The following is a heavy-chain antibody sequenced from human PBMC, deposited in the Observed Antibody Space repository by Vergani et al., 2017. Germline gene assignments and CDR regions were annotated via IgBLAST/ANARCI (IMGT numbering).Heavy chain of an antibody. D-gene: IGHD4-17*01. CDR3: ARDMTVTTGYYYYGMDV. Sequence: QVQLVQSGAEVKKPGSSVKVSCKASGGTFSSYAISWVRQAPGQGLEWMGGIIPIFGTANYAQKFQGRVTITADESTSTAYMELRSLRSEDTAVYYCARDMTVTTGYYYYGMDVWGQGTTVTVSS. CDR1: GGTFSSYA. CDR2: IIPIFGTA. V-gene: IGHV1-69*01. J-gene: IGHJ6*02.